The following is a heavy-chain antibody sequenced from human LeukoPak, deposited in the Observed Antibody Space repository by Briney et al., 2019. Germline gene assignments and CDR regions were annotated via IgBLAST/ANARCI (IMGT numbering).Heavy chain of an antibody. D-gene: IGHD4-17*01. CDR2: ISSRSTTK. J-gene: IGHJ6*03. CDR3: ARDCDGDRALCYMDV. Sequence: GGSLRLSCAASGFTFSSYSMNRVRQAPGKGLEWVSYISSRSTTKYYADSVKGRLTISRDNAKNSLYLQMNSLRAEDTAVYYCARDCDGDRALCYMDVWGKGTTVTVSS. V-gene: IGHV3-48*01. CDR1: GFTFSSYS.